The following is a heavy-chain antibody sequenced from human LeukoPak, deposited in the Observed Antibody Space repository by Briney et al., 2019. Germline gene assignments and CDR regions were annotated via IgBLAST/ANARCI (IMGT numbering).Heavy chain of an antibody. CDR1: GTFTDYS. Sequence: ASVSVSCKASGTFTDYSISWVRQAPGQGLEWMGGIIPIFGTANYAQKFQGRVTITADESTSTAYMELSSLRSEDTAVYYCARSPRLEMATIYYFDYWGQGTLVTVSS. CDR2: IIPIFGTA. CDR3: ARSPRLEMATIYYFDY. J-gene: IGHJ4*02. D-gene: IGHD5-24*01. V-gene: IGHV1-69*01.